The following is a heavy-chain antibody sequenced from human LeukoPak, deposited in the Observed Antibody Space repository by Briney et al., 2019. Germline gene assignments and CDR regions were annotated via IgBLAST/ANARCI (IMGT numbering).Heavy chain of an antibody. J-gene: IGHJ4*02. CDR2: ISGSGGST. CDR3: ARRGTSCYTVPCYFDY. Sequence: GGSLRLSCAASGFTFSSYAMSWVRQAPGKGLEWVSAISGSGGSTYYADSVKGRFTISRDNSKNTLYLQMNSLRAEDTAVYYCARRGTSCYTVPCYFDYWGQGTLVTVSS. V-gene: IGHV3-23*01. CDR1: GFTFSSYA. D-gene: IGHD2-2*02.